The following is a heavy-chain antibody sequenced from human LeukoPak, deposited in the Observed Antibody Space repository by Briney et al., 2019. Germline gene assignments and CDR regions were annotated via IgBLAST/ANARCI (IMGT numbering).Heavy chain of an antibody. J-gene: IGHJ4*02. CDR2: IYPGDSDT. Sequence: GESLKISCKGSGYSFTSYWIGWGRQMPGKGLEWMWIIYPGDSDTRYSPSFQGQVTISADKSISTAYLQWSSLKASDTAMYYCARHAPYSGSYYPDYWGQGTLVTVSS. CDR1: GYSFTSYW. V-gene: IGHV5-51*01. D-gene: IGHD1-26*01. CDR3: ARHAPYSGSYYPDY.